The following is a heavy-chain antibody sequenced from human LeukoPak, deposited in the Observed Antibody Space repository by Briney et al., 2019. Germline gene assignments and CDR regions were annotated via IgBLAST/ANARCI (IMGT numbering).Heavy chain of an antibody. J-gene: IGHJ6*02. CDR3: ARDRGSSGYYPPAPKYGMDV. Sequence: ASVKVSCKASGGTFSSYAISWVRQAPGQGLEWMGRIIPIFGLANYAQKFQGRVTITADKSTSTAYMELSSLRSEDTAVYYCARDRGSSGYYPPAPKYGMDVWGQGTTVTVSS. D-gene: IGHD3-22*01. V-gene: IGHV1-69*04. CDR1: GGTFSSYA. CDR2: IIPIFGLA.